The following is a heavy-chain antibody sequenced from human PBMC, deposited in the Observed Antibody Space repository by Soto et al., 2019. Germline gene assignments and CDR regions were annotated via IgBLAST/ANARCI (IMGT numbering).Heavy chain of an antibody. CDR2: ISYDGSNK. D-gene: IGHD3-10*01. V-gene: IGHV3-30-3*01. CDR3: YGITMVRGVIAR. J-gene: IGHJ4*02. Sequence: QVQLVESGGGVVQPGRSLRLSCAASGFTFSSNAMHWVRQAPGKGLEWVAVISYDGSNKYYADSVKGRFTISRDNSKNTLYLQMNSLRAEDTAVYYCYGITMVRGVIARWGQGTLVTVSS. CDR1: GFTFSSNA.